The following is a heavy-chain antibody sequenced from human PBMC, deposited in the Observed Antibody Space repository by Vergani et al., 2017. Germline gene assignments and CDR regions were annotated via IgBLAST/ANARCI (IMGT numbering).Heavy chain of an antibody. CDR1: GGSISSSSYY. Sequence: QLQLQESGPGLVKPSETLSLTCNVSGGSISSSSYYWGWIRQPPGKGLEWIGNIYYSGSTYYNPSLKSRVTISVDTSKNLISLKLNSVTAADTALYYCARHGGSGNFYHLFDSWGQGTLVTVSS. V-gene: IGHV4-39*01. CDR2: IYYSGST. CDR3: ARHGGSGNFYHLFDS. J-gene: IGHJ4*02. D-gene: IGHD3-10*01.